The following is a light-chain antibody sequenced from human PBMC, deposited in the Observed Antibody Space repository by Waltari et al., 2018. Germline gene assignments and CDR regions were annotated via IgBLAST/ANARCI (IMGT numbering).Light chain of an antibody. CDR1: QSPLHSDGRTY. Sequence: DITVTQTPLSLSVTPGQSATIPCQSSQSPLHSDGRTYLYWYLQRPGRSPQLLMYEVSSRFSGVPERFSGSGSGTDFTLKISRVEAEDVGIYFCMQGIYLPYTFGQGTRLETK. J-gene: IGKJ2*01. V-gene: IGKV2-29*02. CDR3: MQGIYLPYT. CDR2: EVS.